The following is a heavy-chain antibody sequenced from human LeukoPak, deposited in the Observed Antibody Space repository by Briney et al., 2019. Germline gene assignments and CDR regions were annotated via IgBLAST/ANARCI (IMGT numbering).Heavy chain of an antibody. J-gene: IGHJ4*02. V-gene: IGHV3-33*01. CDR2: MWYDGTNR. CDR3: TRSDLTYGPFDY. CDR1: GFTLSTYG. D-gene: IGHD3-10*01. Sequence: PGRSLRLSCVASGFTLSTYGMHWVRQAPGRGLEWVAAMWYDGTNRGYADSVEGRFTISRDISKHTLYLQMNSLRPEDTAVYYCTRSDLTYGPFDYWGQGALVTVSS.